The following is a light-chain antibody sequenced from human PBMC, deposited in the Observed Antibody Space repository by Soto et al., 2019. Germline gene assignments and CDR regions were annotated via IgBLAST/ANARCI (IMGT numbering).Light chain of an antibody. V-gene: IGKV3-15*01. CDR3: QQYNNSPPYT. CDR2: GAS. J-gene: IGKJ2*01. CDR1: QSVSSN. Sequence: EILMTQSPATLSVSPGERATLSCRASQSVSSNLAWFQQKPGQAPRLLIYGASAWATGIPARFSGSGSGTELTLTISSLQYADFAVYYCQQYNNSPPYTFGQGTKLEIK.